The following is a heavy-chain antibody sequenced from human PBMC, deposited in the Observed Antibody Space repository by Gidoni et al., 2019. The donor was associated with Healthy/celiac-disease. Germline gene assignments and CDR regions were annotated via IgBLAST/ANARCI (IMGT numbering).Heavy chain of an antibody. CDR3: ARGSGASVVAVALSG. D-gene: IGHD6-19*01. CDR1: GGTFSSYA. J-gene: IGHJ4*02. Sequence: QVQLAQSGAEVKKPGPSVQVSCKASGGTFSSYAISWVRQAPGQVLEWLGGIIPIFGTANYAQKFQGIVTITADKSTSTAYMELSSLGAEGTAVYYCARGSGASVVAVALSGWGQGTLVTVSS. CDR2: IIPIFGTA. V-gene: IGHV1-69*06.